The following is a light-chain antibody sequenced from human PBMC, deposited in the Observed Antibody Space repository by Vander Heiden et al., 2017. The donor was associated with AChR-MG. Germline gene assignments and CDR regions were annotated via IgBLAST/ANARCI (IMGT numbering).Light chain of an antibody. Sequence: EIVLTQTPGTLSLSPGEGATLSRRASQSVSGTSLAWYQQKRGQAPRLLIYGASSRATGIPDRFSGSGSGTDFTLTISRPEPEDSAVYFCHQYGTSPWTFGQGTRVEI. CDR2: GAS. CDR1: QSVSGTS. V-gene: IGKV3-20*01. CDR3: HQYGTSPWT. J-gene: IGKJ1*01.